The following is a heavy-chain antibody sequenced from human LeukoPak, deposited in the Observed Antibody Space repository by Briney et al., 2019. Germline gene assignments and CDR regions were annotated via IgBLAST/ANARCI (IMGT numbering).Heavy chain of an antibody. CDR2: ISYDGSNK. CDR1: GFSFSSYG. D-gene: IGHD1-26*01. CDR3: ATESPGATRDD. Sequence: GGSLRLSCAASGFSFSSYGMHWVRQAPGKGLEWVAVISYDGSNKHYADSVKGRFTIPRDNAKNSLYLQMNSLRADDTAVYYCATESPGATRDDWGQGTLVTVSS. V-gene: IGHV3-30*03. J-gene: IGHJ4*02.